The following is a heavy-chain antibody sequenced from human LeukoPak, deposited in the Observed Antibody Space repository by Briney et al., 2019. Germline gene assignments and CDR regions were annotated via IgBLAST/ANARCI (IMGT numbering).Heavy chain of an antibody. J-gene: IGHJ3*02. CDR1: GGSISSYY. D-gene: IGHD1-26*01. V-gene: IGHV4-59*01. CDR3: AREGESGDNAFDI. CDR2: IYYSGST. Sequence: SETLSLTCTVSGGSISSYYWSWIRQPPGKGLEWIGYIYYSGSTNYNPSLKSRVTISVDTSKNQFSLKLSSVTAADTAVYYCAREGESGDNAFDIWGQGTMVTVSS.